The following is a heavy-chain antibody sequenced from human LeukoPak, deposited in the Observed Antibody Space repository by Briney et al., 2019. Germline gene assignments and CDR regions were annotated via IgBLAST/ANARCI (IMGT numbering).Heavy chain of an antibody. D-gene: IGHD6-13*01. CDR3: ARRRIAAAVEVPPFDI. CDR2: IYYSGST. Sequence: SETLSLTCAVYGGSFSGYYWSWIRQPPGKGLEWIGSIYYSGSTYYNPSLKSRVTISVDTSKNQFSLKLSSVTAADTAVYYCARRRIAAAVEVPPFDIWGQGTMVTVSS. CDR1: GGSFSGYY. J-gene: IGHJ3*02. V-gene: IGHV4-34*01.